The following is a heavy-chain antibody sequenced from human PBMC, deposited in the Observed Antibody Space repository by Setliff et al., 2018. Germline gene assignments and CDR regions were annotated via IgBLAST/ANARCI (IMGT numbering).Heavy chain of an antibody. CDR3: ARGPLHYDFWSGYYTVSWFDP. D-gene: IGHD3-3*01. CDR1: GYTFTSYA. J-gene: IGHJ5*02. CDR2: INTNTGNP. V-gene: IGHV7-4-1*02. Sequence: AAVKVSCKASGYTFTSYAMNWVRQAPGQGLEWMGWINTNTGNPTYAQGFTGRFVFSLDTSVSTAYLQISSLKAEDTAVYYCARGPLHYDFWSGYYTVSWFDPLGQGPLVTVSS.